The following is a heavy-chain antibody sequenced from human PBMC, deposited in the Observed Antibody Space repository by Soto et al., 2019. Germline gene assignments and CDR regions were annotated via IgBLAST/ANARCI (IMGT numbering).Heavy chain of an antibody. V-gene: IGHV3-30*18. J-gene: IGHJ2*01. CDR3: AKDRYGGNSDWYFEL. Sequence: QVQLVESGGGVVQPGRSLRLSCAASGFTFSSYGMHWVRQAPGKGLEWVAVISYDGSNKYYADSVKGRFTISRDNSKNTLYLQMNSLRAEDTAVYYCAKDRYGGNSDWYFELWGRGTLVTVSS. CDR2: ISYDGSNK. D-gene: IGHD4-17*01. CDR1: GFTFSSYG.